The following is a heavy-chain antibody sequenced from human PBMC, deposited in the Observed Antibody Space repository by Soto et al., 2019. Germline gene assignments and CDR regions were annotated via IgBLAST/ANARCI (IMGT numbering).Heavy chain of an antibody. V-gene: IGHV4-59*12. CDR2: IFYTGST. D-gene: IGHD5-18*01. J-gene: IGHJ4*02. Sequence: PSETLSLTCTVSGGSITNYYWNWIRQAPGKGLEWIGYIFYTGSTNYNPSIKSRVTISVDTSENQFTLKLTSVTVADTDVYYRGTSYGTAWYTYGGQGTQVTVSS. CDR3: GTSYGTAWYTY. CDR1: GGSITNYY.